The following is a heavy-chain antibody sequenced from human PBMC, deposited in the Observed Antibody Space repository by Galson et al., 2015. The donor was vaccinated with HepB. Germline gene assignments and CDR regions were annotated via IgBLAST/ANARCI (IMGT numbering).Heavy chain of an antibody. Sequence: VKVSCKASGGTFSSYAISWVRQAPGQGLEWMGGIIPILGTANYAQKFQGRVTITADESTSTAYMELSSLRSEDTAVYYCARDRSDLGCSSTSCETSTYWYFDLWGRGTLVTVSS. CDR2: IIPILGTA. V-gene: IGHV1-69*01. J-gene: IGHJ2*01. CDR1: GGTFSSYA. CDR3: ARDRSDLGCSSTSCETSTYWYFDL. D-gene: IGHD2-2*01.